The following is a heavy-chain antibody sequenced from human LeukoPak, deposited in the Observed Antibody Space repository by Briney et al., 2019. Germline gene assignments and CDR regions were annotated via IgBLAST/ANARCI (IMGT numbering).Heavy chain of an antibody. CDR2: IYYSGST. Sequence: SETLSLTCTVSGGSISSSSYYWGWIRQPPGKGLEWIGSIYYSGSTYYNPSLKSRVTISVDKSKNQFSLKLSSVTAADTAVYYCAREDHFAPYFDYWGQGTLVSVSS. CDR1: GGSISSSSYY. D-gene: IGHD3-3*02. J-gene: IGHJ4*02. CDR3: AREDHFAPYFDY. V-gene: IGHV4-39*07.